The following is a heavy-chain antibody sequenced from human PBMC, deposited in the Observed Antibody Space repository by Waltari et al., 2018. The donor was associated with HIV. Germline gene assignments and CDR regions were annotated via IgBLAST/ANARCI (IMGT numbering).Heavy chain of an antibody. Sequence: QVQFVQSGAEVKKPGASVKVSCKTSGYRFTRYPMHWVRQAPGQRLEWMGWINAANGNTKYSQKFQGRVTITRDTSASTAYMELSSLRSEDTAVYYCVRDMSDTPVGPDMDVWGQGTTVTVSS. CDR2: INAANGNT. J-gene: IGHJ6*02. D-gene: IGHD5-18*01. CDR3: VRDMSDTPVGPDMDV. CDR1: GYRFTRYP. V-gene: IGHV1-3*01.